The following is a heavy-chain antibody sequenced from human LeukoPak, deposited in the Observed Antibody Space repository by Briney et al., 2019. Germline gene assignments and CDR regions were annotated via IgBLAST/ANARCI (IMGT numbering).Heavy chain of an antibody. CDR1: GVTFSNYA. V-gene: IGHV3-21*01. D-gene: IGHD2-2*01. Sequence: GGSLRLSCAASGVTFSNYAMNWVRQAPGRGLEWVSSISSSGSYMFYADSVKGRFTISRDNAKNSLYLQMNSLRAEDTAVYYCAREWGPAAMAHTLNWGQGTLVTVSS. CDR3: AREWGPAAMAHTLN. J-gene: IGHJ4*02. CDR2: ISSSGSYM.